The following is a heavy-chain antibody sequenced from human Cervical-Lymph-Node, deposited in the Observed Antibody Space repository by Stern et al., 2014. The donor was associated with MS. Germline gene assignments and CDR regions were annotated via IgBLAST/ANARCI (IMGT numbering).Heavy chain of an antibody. CDR1: GYTLTELA. J-gene: IGHJ5*02. D-gene: IGHD1-14*01. CDR3: VTFTGDP. CDR2: FDPEDGKT. Sequence: VQLVESGAEVNKPGASVKVSCKVSGYTLTELAMHWVRQAPGKGLEWMGGFDPEDGKTVYAQKFQGRITMTEDTSTDTAYMDLSRLASEDTAVYYCVTFTGDPWGQGTLVTVSS. V-gene: IGHV1-24*01.